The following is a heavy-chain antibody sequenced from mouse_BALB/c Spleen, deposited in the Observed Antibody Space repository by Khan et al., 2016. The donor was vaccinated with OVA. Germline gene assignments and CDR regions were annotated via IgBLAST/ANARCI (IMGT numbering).Heavy chain of an antibody. Sequence: QVQLKESGPGLVAPSQSLSITCTVPGFSLTGYGVNWVCQPPGKGLEWLGMIWGDGSTDYNLALTSRLILSKDNSKSQVFLKISRLQTDDTARYYVGRAYYDNYREAMDYWGQGTSVTVSS. V-gene: IGHV2-6-7*01. CDR1: GFSLTGYG. D-gene: IGHD2-10*01. J-gene: IGHJ4*01. CDR3: GRAYYDNYREAMDY. CDR2: IWGDGST.